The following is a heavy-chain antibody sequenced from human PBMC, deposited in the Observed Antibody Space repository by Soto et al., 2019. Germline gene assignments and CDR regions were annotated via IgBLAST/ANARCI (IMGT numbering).Heavy chain of an antibody. V-gene: IGHV4-34*01. Sequence: QVQLQQWGAGLLKPSETLSLTCAVYGGSFSGYYWSWIRQPPGKGLEWIGEINHSGSTNYNPSLKSRVTISVDTSKIQFSLKLSSVTAADTAVYYCARRALLWFGEFLGYWGQGTLVTVSS. D-gene: IGHD3-10*01. CDR1: GGSFSGYY. CDR2: INHSGST. CDR3: ARRALLWFGEFLGY. J-gene: IGHJ4*02.